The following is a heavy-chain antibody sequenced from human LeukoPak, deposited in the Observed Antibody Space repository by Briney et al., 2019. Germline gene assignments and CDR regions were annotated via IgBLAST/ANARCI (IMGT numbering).Heavy chain of an antibody. CDR2: ISGSGGGT. J-gene: IGHJ4*02. V-gene: IGHV3-23*01. Sequence: GGSLRLSCAVSGITRSNYGMSWVRQAPGKGLEWVAGISGSGGGTNYADSVKGRFTISRDNPKNTLYLQMNSLGAEDTAVYFCAKRGVVIRVLLVGFHKEAYYFDSWGQGALVTVSS. D-gene: IGHD3-10*01. CDR3: AKRGVVIRVLLVGFHKEAYYFDS. CDR1: GITRSNYG.